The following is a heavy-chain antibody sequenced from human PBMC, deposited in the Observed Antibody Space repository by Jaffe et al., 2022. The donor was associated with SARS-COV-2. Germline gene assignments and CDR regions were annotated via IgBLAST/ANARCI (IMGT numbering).Heavy chain of an antibody. V-gene: IGHV3-23*01. CDR1: GFTFSSYG. CDR2: ISGSGGST. Sequence: EVQLLESGGGLVQPGGSLRLSCAASGFTFSSYGMSWVRQAPGKGLDWVSGISGSGGSTYYADSVKGRFTISRDNSKNTLYMQMNSLRAEDSALYYCAKDVYSGYPDAFDIWGQGTMVTVSS. J-gene: IGHJ3*02. CDR3: AKDVYSGYPDAFDI. D-gene: IGHD5-12*01.